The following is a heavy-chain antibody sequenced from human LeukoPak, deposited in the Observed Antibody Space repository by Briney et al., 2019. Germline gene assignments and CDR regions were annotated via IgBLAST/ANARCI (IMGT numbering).Heavy chain of an antibody. CDR3: ARVYSSTPVVLRYFDWLPPNYYYYYMDV. CDR2: MNPNSGNT. CDR1: GYTFTIYD. D-gene: IGHD3-9*01. J-gene: IGHJ6*03. V-gene: IGHV1-8*01. Sequence: ASVKVSCKASGYTFTIYDINWVRQATGQGLEWMGWMNPNSGNTGYAQKFQGRVTMTRNTSISTAYMELSSLRSEDTAVYYCARVYSSTPVVLRYFDWLPPNYYYYYMDVWGKGTTVTISS.